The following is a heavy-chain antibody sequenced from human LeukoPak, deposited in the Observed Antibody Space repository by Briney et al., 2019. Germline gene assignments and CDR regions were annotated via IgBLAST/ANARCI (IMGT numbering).Heavy chain of an antibody. CDR2: IWYDGSNK. D-gene: IGHD2-8*01. V-gene: IGHV3-33*08. CDR1: GITIRTYD. J-gene: IGHJ4*02. Sequence: GGSLRLSCAASGITIRTYDMHWVRQAPGKGLEWVAVIWYDGSNKYYADSVKGRFTISRDNSKNTLYLQMNTLRAEDTAVYYCARDPGGVVYFDYWGQGTLVTVSS. CDR3: ARDPGGVVYFDY.